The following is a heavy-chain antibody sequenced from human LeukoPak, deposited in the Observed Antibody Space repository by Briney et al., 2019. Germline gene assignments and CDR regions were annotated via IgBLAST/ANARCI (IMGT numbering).Heavy chain of an antibody. Sequence: PGGSLRLSCAGSGFSVTNNYMSWVRQAPGKGLEWVSVFYVGGATDYANSVKGRFTISRDNSENTLYLQMKSLRAEDTAVYYCARGDGYNFFDYWGQGTLVTVSS. CDR3: ARGDGYNFFDY. D-gene: IGHD5-24*01. CDR2: FYVGGAT. J-gene: IGHJ4*02. CDR1: GFSVTNNY. V-gene: IGHV3-53*01.